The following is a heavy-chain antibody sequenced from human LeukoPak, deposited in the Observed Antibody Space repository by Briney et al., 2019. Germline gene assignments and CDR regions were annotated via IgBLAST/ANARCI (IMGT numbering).Heavy chain of an antibody. CDR2: IYHSGST. D-gene: IGHD2-2*01. J-gene: IGHJ5*02. Sequence: SQTLSLTCTVSGGSISSGGYYWSWIRQPPGKGLEWIGYIYHSGSTYYNPSLKSRVTISVDRSKNQFSLKLSSVTAADTAVYYCARRYCSSTSCRKRWFDPWGQGTLVTVSS. CDR1: GGSISSGGYY. V-gene: IGHV4-30-2*01. CDR3: ARRYCSSTSCRKRWFDP.